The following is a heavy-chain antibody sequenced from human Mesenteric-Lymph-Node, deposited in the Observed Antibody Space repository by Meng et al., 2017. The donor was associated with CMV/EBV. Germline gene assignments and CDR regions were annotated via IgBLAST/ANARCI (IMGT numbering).Heavy chain of an antibody. D-gene: IGHD3-10*01. V-gene: IGHV1-18*01. J-gene: IGHJ4*02. CDR2: ISAYNGNK. CDR3: VRDHGSGTKYNAFIDY. CDR1: GYIFTSYG. Sequence: SGYIFTSYGISWVRQAPGQGPEWMGWISAYNGNKNYAQKVQGRVTMTTDTSTSTAYMELRSLRSDDTAVYYCVRDHGSGTKYNAFIDYWGQGTLVTVSS.